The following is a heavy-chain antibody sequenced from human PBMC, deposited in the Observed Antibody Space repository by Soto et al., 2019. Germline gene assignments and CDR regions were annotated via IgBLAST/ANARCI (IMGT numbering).Heavy chain of an antibody. CDR3: ARGGPDDAFDI. CDR1: GVTFSSYA. CDR2: MNPNCGTA. J-gene: IGHJ3*02. Sequence: GASVKVSCKASGVTFSSYAISWVRQAPGQGLEWMGWMNPNCGTANYAQKVQGRVTMTGNTSISTAYMELSSLRSEDTAVYYCARGGPDDAFDIWGQGTMVTVSS. V-gene: IGHV1-8*02.